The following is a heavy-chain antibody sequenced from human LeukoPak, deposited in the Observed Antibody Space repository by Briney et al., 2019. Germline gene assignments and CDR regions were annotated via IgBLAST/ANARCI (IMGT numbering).Heavy chain of an antibody. J-gene: IGHJ4*02. CDR3: AKDHGGSSWYAPFETLWVALFDY. D-gene: IGHD6-13*01. V-gene: IGHV3-21*01. CDR2: ISLSSSHR. Sequence: PGGSLRPSCAASGFTFSEYWMHWVRQAPGKGLEWVSSISLSSSHRYYADSVKGRFTISRDNAKNSLYLQMNSLRAEDTAVYYCAKDHGGSSWYAPFETLWVALFDYWGQGTLVTVSS. CDR1: GFTFSEYW.